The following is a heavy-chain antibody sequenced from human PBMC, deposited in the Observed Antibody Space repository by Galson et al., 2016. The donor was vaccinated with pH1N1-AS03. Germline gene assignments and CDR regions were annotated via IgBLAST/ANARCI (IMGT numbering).Heavy chain of an antibody. D-gene: IGHD2-15*01. Sequence: SGYTLSTYGVSWVRQAPGQGLEWMGWISGYDDDTNYAQNVAGRVTMTTDKSTSTVYMELRSLRSDDTAVYYCARDRGFRPDTFDIWGQGTWVTVSS. J-gene: IGHJ3*02. CDR1: GYTLSTYG. V-gene: IGHV1-18*04. CDR3: ARDRGFRPDTFDI. CDR2: ISGYDDDT.